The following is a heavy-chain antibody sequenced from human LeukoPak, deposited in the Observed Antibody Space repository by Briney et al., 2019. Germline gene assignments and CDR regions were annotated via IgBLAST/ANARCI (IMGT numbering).Heavy chain of an antibody. CDR1: GDTFTGYY. CDR3: ARKAVAGNLFDY. Sequence: ASVKVSCKASGDTFTGYYMHWVRQAPGQGLEWMGWINPNSGGTNYAQKFQGRVTMTRDTSISTAYMELSRLRSDDTAVYYCARKAVAGNLFDYWGQGTLVTVSS. CDR2: INPNSGGT. D-gene: IGHD6-19*01. J-gene: IGHJ4*02. V-gene: IGHV1-2*02.